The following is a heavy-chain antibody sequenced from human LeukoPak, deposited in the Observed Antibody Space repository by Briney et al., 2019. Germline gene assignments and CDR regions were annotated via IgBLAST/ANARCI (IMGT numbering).Heavy chain of an antibody. CDR3: ARYYYDSSGYYYFDY. V-gene: IGHV3-69-1*01. CDR1: GFTFDDYA. J-gene: IGHJ4*02. CDR2: ISSGSTI. Sequence: GGSLRLSCAASGFTFDDYAMHWVRQAPGKGLEWVSYISSGSTIYYADSVKGRFTISRDNAKNSLYLQMNSLRAEDTAVYYCARYYYDSSGYYYFDYWGQGTLVTVSS. D-gene: IGHD3-22*01.